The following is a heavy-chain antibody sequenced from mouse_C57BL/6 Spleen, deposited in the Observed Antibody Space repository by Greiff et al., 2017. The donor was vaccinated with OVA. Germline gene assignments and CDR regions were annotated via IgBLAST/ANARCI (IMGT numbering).Heavy chain of an antibody. Sequence: EVKVEESEGGLVQPGSSMKLSCTASGFTFSDYYMAWVRQVPEKGLEWVANIKYDGSRTYYLDSLKSRFIISRDNAKNILYLQISSLKSEDTATYYCARVNYYGSRAHYYAMDYWGQGTSVTVSS. CDR3: ARVNYYGSRAHYYAMDY. CDR1: GFTFSDYY. J-gene: IGHJ4*01. CDR2: IKYDGSRT. D-gene: IGHD1-1*01. V-gene: IGHV5-16*01.